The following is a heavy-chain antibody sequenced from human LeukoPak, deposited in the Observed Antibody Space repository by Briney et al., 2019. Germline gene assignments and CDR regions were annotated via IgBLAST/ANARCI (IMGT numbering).Heavy chain of an antibody. V-gene: IGHV3-23*01. CDR1: KFAFSSYA. D-gene: IGHD4-23*01. J-gene: IGHJ4*02. CDR3: AKKSPDSSGNPAYD. Sequence: PGGSLRLSCAASKFAFSSYAISWVRQAPGKGLEWVSAISGGGGNTYYADSVKGRFTISRDNSKNTLYLQMNSLRAEDTAVYYCAKKSPDSSGNPAYDWGQGTLVTVSS. CDR2: ISGGGGNT.